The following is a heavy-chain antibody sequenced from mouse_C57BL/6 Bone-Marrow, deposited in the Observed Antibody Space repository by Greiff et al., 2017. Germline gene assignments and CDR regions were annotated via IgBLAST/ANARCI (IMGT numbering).Heavy chain of an antibody. CDR2: IHPNSGST. CDR1: GYTFTSYW. Sequence: QVHVKQPGAELVKPGASVKLSCKASGYTFTSYWMHWVKQRPGQGLEWIGMIHPNSGSTNYNEKFKSKATLTVDKSSSTAYMQLSSLTSEDSAVYYCAVKSWFAYWGQGTLVTVSA. J-gene: IGHJ3*01. V-gene: IGHV1-64*01. CDR3: AVKSWFAY.